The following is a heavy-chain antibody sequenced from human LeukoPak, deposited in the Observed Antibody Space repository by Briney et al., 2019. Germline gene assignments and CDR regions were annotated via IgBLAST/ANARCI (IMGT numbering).Heavy chain of an antibody. CDR1: GVSLGTSGVA. CDR3: AHALRYFDWLGVYNWFDP. Sequence: SGPTLVNPTQTLTLTCSISGVSLGTSGVAVGWIRQPPGRALEWLALIYWNDDKRYSPSLKSRLTITKDTSKNQVVLTMTNVDPVDTATYYCAHALRYFDWLGVYNWFDPWGQGTLVTVSS. V-gene: IGHV2-5*01. D-gene: IGHD3-9*01. CDR2: IYWNDDK. J-gene: IGHJ5*02.